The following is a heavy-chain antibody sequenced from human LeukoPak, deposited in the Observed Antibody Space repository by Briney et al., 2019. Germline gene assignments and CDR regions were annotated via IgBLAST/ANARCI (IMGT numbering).Heavy chain of an antibody. CDR2: IYYSGST. V-gene: IGHV4-39*07. D-gene: IGHD3-10*01. J-gene: IGHJ4*02. CDR3: AGKEFGGSGLYGSGSFDY. Sequence: PSETLSLTCTVSGGSISSSSYYWGWIRQPPGKGLEWIGSIYYSGSTNYNPSLKSRVTISVDTSKNQFSLKLSSVTAADTAVYYCAGKEFGGSGLYGSGSFDYWGQGTLVTVSS. CDR1: GGSISSSSYY.